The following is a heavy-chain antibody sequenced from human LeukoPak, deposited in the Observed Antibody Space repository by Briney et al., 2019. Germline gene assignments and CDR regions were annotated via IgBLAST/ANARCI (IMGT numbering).Heavy chain of an antibody. D-gene: IGHD3-16*01. J-gene: IGHJ3*02. CDR1: GGSISSGNW. CDR3: AIKKGVSGAFDI. V-gene: IGHV4-4*02. CDR2: VYHSGST. Sequence: SGTLSLTCAVSGGSISSGNWWNWVRQSPGKGLEWIGEVYHSGSTSYNPSLKSRLTISIDKSKKQFSLKVNSVTAADTAVYYCAIKKGVSGAFDIWGQGTTVIVSS.